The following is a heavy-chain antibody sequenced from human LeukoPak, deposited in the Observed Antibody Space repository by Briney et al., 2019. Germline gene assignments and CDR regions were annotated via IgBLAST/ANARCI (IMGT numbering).Heavy chain of an antibody. D-gene: IGHD5-12*01. V-gene: IGHV4-34*01. J-gene: IGHJ4*02. CDR3: ARLSGYHFDY. Sequence: KPSETLSLTCGVYSGSLSDKYWCWIRQPPGKGLEWIGEINPSGRTNYNPSLKSRVTMSIDTSKNQFSLKLSSATAADTAVYYCARLSGYHFDYWGQGALVTVSS. CDR2: INPSGRT. CDR1: SGSLSDKY.